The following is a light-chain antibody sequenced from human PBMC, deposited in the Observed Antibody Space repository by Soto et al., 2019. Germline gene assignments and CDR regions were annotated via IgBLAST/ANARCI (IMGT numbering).Light chain of an antibody. CDR2: GPS. CDR1: RPISSNS. V-gene: IGKV3-20*01. J-gene: IGKJ1*01. Sequence: IGLAQSPGTRSWSPGERAKLSCRVSRPISSNSFAWYQQKPGQAPRLLIYGPSSRATGIPERFSGSGSGTDFTLTISRLEPEDFAVYFCHQFGSSPQTFGHGTKVDIK. CDR3: HQFGSSPQT.